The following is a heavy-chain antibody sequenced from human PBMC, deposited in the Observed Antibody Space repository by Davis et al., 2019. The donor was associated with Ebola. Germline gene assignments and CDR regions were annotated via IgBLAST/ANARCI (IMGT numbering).Heavy chain of an antibody. D-gene: IGHD4-23*01. CDR1: GGSVSSGGYY. J-gene: IGHJ4*02. Sequence: MPSETLSLTCSVSGGSVSSGGYYWSWIRQPPGKGLEWIGYIYYSGSTYYNPSLKSRVTISVDTSKNQFSLKLSSVTAADTAVYYCARVGGAYGGLDYWGQGTLVTVSS. CDR3: ARVGGAYGGLDY. V-gene: IGHV4-30-4*01. CDR2: IYYSGST.